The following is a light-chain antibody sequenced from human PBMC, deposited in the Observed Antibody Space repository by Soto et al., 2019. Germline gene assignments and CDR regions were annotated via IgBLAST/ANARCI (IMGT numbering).Light chain of an antibody. J-gene: IGKJ1*01. Sequence: DIQMTQSPSTLSASVGDRVTITCRASQSISSWLAWYQQKPGKAPKLLIYDVSSLESGVPSRFSGSGSETEFTLIISSLFPDDFATYYCQQYNRYWTFGQGTKVDIK. CDR2: DVS. V-gene: IGKV1-5*01. CDR1: QSISSW. CDR3: QQYNRYWT.